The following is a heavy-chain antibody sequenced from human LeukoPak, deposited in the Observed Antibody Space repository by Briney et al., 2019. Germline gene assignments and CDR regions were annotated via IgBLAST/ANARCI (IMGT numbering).Heavy chain of an antibody. Sequence: GGSLRLSCAASGFTFNTYTMTWVRQAPGKGLEWVSYIGSGGGTIYFADSVKGRFTVSRDNAKNSLYLQMDGLRAEDTAVYHCVRESDFWSGRGIGRPLDVWGKGTTVTVSS. J-gene: IGHJ6*04. V-gene: IGHV3-48*04. CDR1: GFTFNTYT. CDR3: VRESDFWSGRGIGRPLDV. CDR2: IGSGGGTI. D-gene: IGHD3-3*01.